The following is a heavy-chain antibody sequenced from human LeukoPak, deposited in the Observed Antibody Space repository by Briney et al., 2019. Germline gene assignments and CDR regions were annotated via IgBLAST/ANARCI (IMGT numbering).Heavy chain of an antibody. CDR1: GGSISSYY. V-gene: IGHV4-59*01. CDR3: ARVSIVGAFDY. D-gene: IGHD1-26*01. Sequence: SETLSLTCTVSGGSISSYYWSWIRQPPRKGLEWIGYIYYSGSTNYNPSLKSRVTISVDTSKNQFSLKLSSVTAADTAVYYCARVSIVGAFDYWGQGTLVTVSS. J-gene: IGHJ4*02. CDR2: IYYSGST.